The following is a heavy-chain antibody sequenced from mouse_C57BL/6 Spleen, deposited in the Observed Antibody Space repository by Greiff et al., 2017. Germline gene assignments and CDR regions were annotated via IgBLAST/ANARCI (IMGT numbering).Heavy chain of an antibody. CDR2: INHSSGYT. D-gene: IGHD1-1*01. CDR3: ARSFLTTVVANYFDY. Sequence: VQGVESGAELARPGASVKMSCKASGYTFTSYTMHWVKQRPGQGLEWIGYINHSSGYTKYNQKFKDKATLTADKSSSTAYMQLSSLTSEDSAVYYCARSFLTTVVANYFDYWGQGTTLTVSS. V-gene: IGHV1-4*01. J-gene: IGHJ2*01. CDR1: GYTFTSYT.